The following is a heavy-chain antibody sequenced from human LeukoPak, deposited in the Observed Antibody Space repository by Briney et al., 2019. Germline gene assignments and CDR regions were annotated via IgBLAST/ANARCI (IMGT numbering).Heavy chain of an antibody. D-gene: IGHD5-12*01. CDR2: IYYSGST. CDR3: ARERRWLRFGGNRYYFDY. Sequence: PSETLSLTCTVSGGSISSSSYYWGWIRQPPGKGLEWIGSIYYSGSTYYNPSLKSRVTISVDTSKNQFSLKLSSVTAADTAVYYCARERRWLRFGGNRYYFDYWGQGTLVTVSS. J-gene: IGHJ4*02. CDR1: GGSISSSSYY. V-gene: IGHV4-39*07.